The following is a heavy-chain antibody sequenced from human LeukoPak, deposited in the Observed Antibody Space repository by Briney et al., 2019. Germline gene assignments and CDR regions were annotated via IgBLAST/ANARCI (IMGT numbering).Heavy chain of an antibody. CDR3: ARGHCSSTSCYEDY. D-gene: IGHD2-2*01. J-gene: IGHJ4*02. CDR1: GFNFNDYA. CDR2: ISSSSSYI. V-gene: IGHV3-21*01. Sequence: GRSLRLSCAASGFNFNDYAIHWVRQAPGKGLEWVSSISSSSSYIYYADSVKGRFTISRDNAKNSLYLQMNSLRAEDTAVYYCARGHCSSTSCYEDYWGQGTLVTVSS.